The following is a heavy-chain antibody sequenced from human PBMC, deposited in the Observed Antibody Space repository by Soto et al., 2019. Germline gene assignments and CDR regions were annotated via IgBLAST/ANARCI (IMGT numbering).Heavy chain of an antibody. J-gene: IGHJ3*02. Sequence: QAQLVESWGGGVQPGRSLRVSCAAAGFPFSGYGMHWVRQAPGKGLERVAVISHDGSNKYYADSVRGRFTISRDNSKNTLYLQMNSLRAEDTAVYFCAKGDRGCYTHAFDIWGQGTMVTVSS. D-gene: IGHD1-26*01. CDR1: GFPFSGYG. CDR2: ISHDGSNK. CDR3: AKGDRGCYTHAFDI. V-gene: IGHV3-30*18.